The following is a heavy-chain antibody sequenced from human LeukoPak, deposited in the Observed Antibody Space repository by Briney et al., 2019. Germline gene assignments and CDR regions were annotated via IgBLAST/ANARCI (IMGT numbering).Heavy chain of an antibody. Sequence: RSGGSLRLSCAASGFTFSSYGMHWVRQAPGKGLEWVAVISYDGSNKYYADSVKGRFTISRDNSKNTLYLQMNSLRAEDTAVYYCVRMCSSTSCPSPHDYWGQGTLVTVSS. CDR3: VRMCSSTSCPSPHDY. V-gene: IGHV3-30*03. CDR1: GFTFSSYG. J-gene: IGHJ4*02. D-gene: IGHD2-2*01. CDR2: ISYDGSNK.